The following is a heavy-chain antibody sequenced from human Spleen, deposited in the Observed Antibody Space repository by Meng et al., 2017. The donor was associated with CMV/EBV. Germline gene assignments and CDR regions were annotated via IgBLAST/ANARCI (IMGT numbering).Heavy chain of an antibody. D-gene: IGHD2-2*01. Sequence: FSSYGMHWVRQAPGKGLEWVAVIWYDGSKKYYADSVKGRFTISRDNSKKTLFLQMSSLRAEDTAVYYCAKDSRLGYCSTISCPNFDYWGQGTLVTVSS. V-gene: IGHV3-33*06. CDR3: AKDSRLGYCSTISCPNFDY. CDR2: IWYDGSKK. CDR1: FSSYG. J-gene: IGHJ4*02.